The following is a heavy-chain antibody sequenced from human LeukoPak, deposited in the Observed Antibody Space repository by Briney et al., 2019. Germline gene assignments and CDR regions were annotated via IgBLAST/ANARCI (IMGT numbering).Heavy chain of an antibody. CDR1: GYTFTGYY. D-gene: IGHD6-13*01. V-gene: IGHV1-2*02. CDR3: ARGRVAGTMRGWFDP. J-gene: IGHJ5*02. Sequence: ASVKVSCKASGYTFTGYYMHWVRQAPGQGLEWMGWINPNSGGTNYAQKFQGRVTMTRDTSISTAYMELSRLRSDDTAVYYRARGRVAGTMRGWFDPWGQGTLVTVSS. CDR2: INPNSGGT.